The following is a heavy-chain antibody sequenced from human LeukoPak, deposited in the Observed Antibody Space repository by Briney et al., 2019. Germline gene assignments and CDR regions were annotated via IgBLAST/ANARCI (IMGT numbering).Heavy chain of an antibody. CDR2: MTHDGSDE. CDR3: AKGDLEN. J-gene: IGHJ4*02. V-gene: IGHV3-7*01. CDR1: GFTVNYW. Sequence: GGSLRLSCAASGFTVNYWMSWARQAPGKGLEWVATMTHDGSDEYYLDSVKGRFTISRDSAKNSIHLQMNSLRVEDTSTYYCAKGDLENWGQGTLVTVSS.